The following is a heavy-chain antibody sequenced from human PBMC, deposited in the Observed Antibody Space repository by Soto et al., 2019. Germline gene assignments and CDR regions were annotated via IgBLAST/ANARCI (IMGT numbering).Heavy chain of an antibody. CDR3: ARDQDTAMVYDAFDI. V-gene: IGHV1-69*13. D-gene: IGHD5-18*01. CDR2: IIPSFGTA. CDR1: GGTFSSYA. J-gene: IGHJ3*02. Sequence: GASVKVSCKASGGTFSSYAISWVRQAPGQGLEWMGGIIPSFGTANYAQKFQGRVTITGDASASTAYMELSSLRSEDTAVYYCARDQDTAMVYDAFDIWGQGTMVTVSS.